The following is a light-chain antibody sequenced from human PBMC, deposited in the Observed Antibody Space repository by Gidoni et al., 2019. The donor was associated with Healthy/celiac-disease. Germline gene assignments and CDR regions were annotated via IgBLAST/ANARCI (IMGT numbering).Light chain of an antibody. CDR2: AAS. Sequence: DIHMTQSPSSLSASVGDRVTITCRASQSISSYLNWYQQKPVKATKLLIYAASSLQSGVPSRFSGSGSGRDFTLTISSLQPEDFETYYCEQSYSTPCSFGQGTKLEIK. CDR3: EQSYSTPCS. J-gene: IGKJ2*04. CDR1: QSISSY. V-gene: IGKV1-39*01.